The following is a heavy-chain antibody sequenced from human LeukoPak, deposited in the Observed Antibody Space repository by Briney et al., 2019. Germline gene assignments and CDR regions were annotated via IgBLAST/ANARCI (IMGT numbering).Heavy chain of an antibody. CDR2: IDPSGSA. V-gene: IGHV4-59*01. CDR1: GGSISPYY. D-gene: IGHD3-9*01. J-gene: IGHJ6*02. CDR3: ARDHWLFSSKTWYYYGMDV. Sequence: SETLSLTCVVSGGSISPYYWSWIRQSPGKGLEWIGYIDPSGSARYNPSLKSRVTIFVDTSKNLFSLILTSVSASDTAIYYCARDHWLFSSKTWYYYGMDVWGQGTTVTVSS.